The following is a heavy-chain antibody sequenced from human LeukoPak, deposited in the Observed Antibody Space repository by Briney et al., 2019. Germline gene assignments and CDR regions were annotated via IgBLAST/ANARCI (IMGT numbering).Heavy chain of an antibody. D-gene: IGHD1-14*01. CDR2: IAYDGSRA. Sequence: PGMSLRLSCAGSGFTFGGYGMHWFRQTPGKGLEWVAVIAYDGSRAFYADSVKGRFTISRDNSKNTMSVQMDDLRAEDTAVYYCTRYNNDHFDYWGQGTLVTVSS. V-gene: IGHV3-33*01. CDR1: GFTFGGYG. J-gene: IGHJ4*02. CDR3: TRYNNDHFDY.